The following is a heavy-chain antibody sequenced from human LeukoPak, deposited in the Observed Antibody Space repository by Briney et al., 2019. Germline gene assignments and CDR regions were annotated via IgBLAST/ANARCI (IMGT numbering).Heavy chain of an antibody. V-gene: IGHV3-21*04. CDR1: RLTFNSYS. CDR3: AKDPGSSGYPDY. CDR2: ISSSSSYI. J-gene: IGHJ4*02. D-gene: IGHD3-22*01. Sequence: GGSLRLSCAPSRLTFNSYSMKWARHSPEKGLEWVSSISSSSSYIYYADSVKGRFTISRDNATNSLYLQMNSLRAEDTAVYYCAKDPGSSGYPDYWGQGTLVTVSS.